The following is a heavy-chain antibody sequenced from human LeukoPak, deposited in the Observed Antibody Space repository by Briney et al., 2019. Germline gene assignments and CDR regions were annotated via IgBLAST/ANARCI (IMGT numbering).Heavy chain of an antibody. CDR3: AELGITMIGGV. J-gene: IGHJ6*04. V-gene: IGHV3-23*01. CDR1: GFTFNYYG. D-gene: IGHD3-10*02. Sequence: GGSLRLSCAASGFTFNYYGMSWVRQAPGKGLEWVSGISGNGGSTYYADSVKGRFAISRDNSKKTLYLQMNSLRAEDTAVYYCAELGITMIGGVWGKGTTVTISS. CDR2: ISGNGGST.